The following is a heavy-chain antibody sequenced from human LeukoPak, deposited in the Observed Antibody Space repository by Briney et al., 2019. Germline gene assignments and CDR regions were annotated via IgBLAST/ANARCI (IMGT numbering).Heavy chain of an antibody. J-gene: IGHJ4*02. Sequence: SGGSLRLSCAASGFTFSSYGMHWVRQAPGKGLEWVAVMSYDGIDKYYADSVRGRFTISRDDSKSTLYLQMNSLRAEDTAVYYCARAPYFDSSGYYHDLDYWGQGTLVTVSS. D-gene: IGHD3-22*01. V-gene: IGHV3-30*03. CDR3: ARAPYFDSSGYYHDLDY. CDR1: GFTFSSYG. CDR2: MSYDGIDK.